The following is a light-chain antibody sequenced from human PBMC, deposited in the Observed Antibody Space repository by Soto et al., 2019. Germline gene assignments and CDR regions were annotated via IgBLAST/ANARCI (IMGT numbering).Light chain of an antibody. CDR2: RND. J-gene: IGLJ2*01. CDR3: AARDDTLSGPP. CDR1: SSNIGSNY. Sequence: QSVLTQPPSASGTPGQRVTISCSGSSSNIGSNYVSWYQQLPGTAPKLLIYRNDQRPSGVPDRFSGSKSGTSASLAISGLRSEDEADYYCAARDDTLSGPPFGGGTKVTVL. V-gene: IGLV1-47*01.